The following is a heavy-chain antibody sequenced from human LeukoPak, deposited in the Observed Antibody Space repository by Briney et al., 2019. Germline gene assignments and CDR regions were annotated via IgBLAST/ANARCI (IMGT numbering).Heavy chain of an antibody. Sequence: SGGSLRLSCAGSGFTFSTSWMSWVRQAPGKGLEWVANIKEDGSEKNYVDSVEGRFTISRDNVKSSLYLQMNSLRAEDTAVYYCARDGRVILVRGVYFDYWGQGTLVTVSS. CDR1: GFTFSTSW. V-gene: IGHV3-7*01. CDR2: IKEDGSEK. J-gene: IGHJ4*02. D-gene: IGHD3-10*01. CDR3: ARDGRVILVRGVYFDY.